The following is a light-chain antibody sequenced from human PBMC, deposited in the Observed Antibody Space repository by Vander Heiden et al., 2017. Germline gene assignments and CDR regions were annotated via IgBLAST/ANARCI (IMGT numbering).Light chain of an antibody. CDR2: KDS. CDR1: ALPKQY. Sequence: SYELTQPPSVSVSPGQTARITCSGDALPKQYAYWYQQKPGQAPVLVIYKDSERPSGIPERFSGSSSGKTVTLTISGVQAEDEADYYCKSADSSGTYYVFGTGTKVTVL. CDR3: KSADSSGTYYV. V-gene: IGLV3-25*03. J-gene: IGLJ1*01.